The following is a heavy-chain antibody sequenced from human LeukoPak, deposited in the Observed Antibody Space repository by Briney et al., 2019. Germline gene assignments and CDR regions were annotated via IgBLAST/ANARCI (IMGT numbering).Heavy chain of an antibody. D-gene: IGHD3-10*01. Sequence: GGSLRLSCAVSGFTFSSYAIHWVRQAPGKGLEWVAVISYDGSNKYYADSVKGRLTISRDNSKNTLYLQMNSLRAEDTAVYYCARDFPNYYGSGGDYWGQGTLVTVSS. V-gene: IGHV3-30*04. CDR3: ARDFPNYYGSGGDY. CDR2: ISYDGSNK. J-gene: IGHJ4*02. CDR1: GFTFSSYA.